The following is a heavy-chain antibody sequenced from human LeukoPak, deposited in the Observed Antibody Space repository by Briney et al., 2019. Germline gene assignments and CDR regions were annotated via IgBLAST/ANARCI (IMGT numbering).Heavy chain of an antibody. Sequence: GGSLRLSCAASGFTFSSYSMNWVRQAPGKGLEWVSSISSSSSYIYYAGSVKGRFTISRDNAKNSLYLQMNSLRAEDTAVYYCARGYCSGGSCYSEYYYYYGMDVWGQGTTVTVS. CDR3: ARGYCSGGSCYSEYYYYYGMDV. V-gene: IGHV3-21*01. D-gene: IGHD2-15*01. J-gene: IGHJ6*02. CDR1: GFTFSSYS. CDR2: ISSSSSYI.